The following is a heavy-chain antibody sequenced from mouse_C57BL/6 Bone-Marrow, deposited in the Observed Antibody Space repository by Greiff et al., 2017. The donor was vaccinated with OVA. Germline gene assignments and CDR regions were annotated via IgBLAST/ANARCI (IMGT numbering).Heavy chain of an antibody. V-gene: IGHV1-76*01. CDR1: GYTFTDYY. J-gene: IGHJ1*03. CDR2: IYPGSGNT. CDR3: ARGETWYFDV. Sequence: QVHVKQSGAELVRPGASVKLSCKASGYTFTDYYINWVKQRPGQGLEWIARIYPGSGNTYYNEKFKGKATLTAEKSSSTAYMQLSSLTSEDSAVYFCARGETWYFDVWGTGTTVTVSS.